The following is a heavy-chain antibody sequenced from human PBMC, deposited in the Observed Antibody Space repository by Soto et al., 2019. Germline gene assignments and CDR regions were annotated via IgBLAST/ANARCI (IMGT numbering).Heavy chain of an antibody. D-gene: IGHD1-1*01. CDR2: SSAHNGNT. CDR1: GYDFTTYG. V-gene: IGHV1-18*01. CDR3: ARGRYGDY. Sequence: QVHLVQSGAEVKKPGASVKVSCKGSGYDFTTYGITWVRQAPGQGLELMAWSSAHNGNTDYAQKLQGRVTVTRDTSTSTAYMELRSLRSDDTAVYYCARGRYGDYWGQGALVTVSS. J-gene: IGHJ4*02.